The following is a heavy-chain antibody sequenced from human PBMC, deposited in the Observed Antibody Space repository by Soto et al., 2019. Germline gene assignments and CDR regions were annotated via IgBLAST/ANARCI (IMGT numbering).Heavy chain of an antibody. V-gene: IGHV1-18*01. CDR2: ISAYNGDT. CDR3: ARAGHYYDSSGYAT. CDR1: GYSFATSG. D-gene: IGHD3-22*01. J-gene: IGHJ5*02. Sequence: ASVKVSCKASGYSFATSGISWVRQAPGQGLEWMGWISAYNGDTNYEQKLQDRVTMTTDTSTSTAYLELRSLRSDDTAVYYCARAGHYYDSSGYATWGQGTLVTVSS.